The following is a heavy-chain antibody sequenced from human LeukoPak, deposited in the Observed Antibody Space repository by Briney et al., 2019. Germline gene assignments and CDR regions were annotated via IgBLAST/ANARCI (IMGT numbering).Heavy chain of an antibody. D-gene: IGHD2-2*02. J-gene: IGHJ5*02. CDR3: ARVAGGRYCSSTSCYMRGWFDP. V-gene: IGHV1-24*01. CDR1: GYTLTELS. CDR2: FDPEDGET. Sequence: ASVKVSCKVSGYTLTELSMHWVRQAPGKGLEWMGGFDPEDGETIYAQKFQGRVTITADESTSTAYMELSSLRSEDMAVYYCARVAGGRYCSSTSCYMRGWFDPWGQGTLVTVSS.